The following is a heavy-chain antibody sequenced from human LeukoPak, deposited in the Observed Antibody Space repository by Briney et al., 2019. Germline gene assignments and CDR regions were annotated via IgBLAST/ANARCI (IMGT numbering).Heavy chain of an antibody. J-gene: IGHJ4*02. CDR2: ISSSGSNI. Sequence: PGGSLRLSCAASGFTFSSYSMNWVRQAPGKGLEWVSYISSSGSNIYYADSVKGRFTISRDNAKSSLYLQMSSLRVEDTAVYFCARARIAAPLLDYWGQGTLVTVSS. CDR3: ARARIAAPLLDY. V-gene: IGHV3-48*04. D-gene: IGHD6-13*01. CDR1: GFTFSSYS.